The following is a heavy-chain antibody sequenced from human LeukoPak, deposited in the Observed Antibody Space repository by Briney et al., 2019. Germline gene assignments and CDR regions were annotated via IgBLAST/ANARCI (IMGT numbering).Heavy chain of an antibody. CDR2: IYHSGST. Sequence: GSLRLSCAASGFTFGSYWMSWVRQPPGKGLEWIGEIYHSGSTNYNPSLKSRVTISVDKSKNQFSLKLSSVTAADTAVYYCARGPRNFDLWGRGTLVTVSS. CDR1: GFTFGSYW. V-gene: IGHV4-4*02. J-gene: IGHJ2*01. CDR3: ARGPRNFDL.